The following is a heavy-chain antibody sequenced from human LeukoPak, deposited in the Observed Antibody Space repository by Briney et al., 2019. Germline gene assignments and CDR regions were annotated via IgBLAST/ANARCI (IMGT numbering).Heavy chain of an antibody. CDR1: GYTFTSYA. D-gene: IGHD2-2*01. V-gene: IGHV1-3*04. CDR2: ILTGNGNT. J-gene: IGHJ4*02. Sequence: ASVKVSCKASGYTFTSYAIQWVRQAPGQRLEWMGWILTGNGNTKYSQKFQDRVTITRDTSASTVYMELGSLRSEDTVVYYCARAACTWSCFDYWGQGILVTVSS. CDR3: ARAACTWSCFDY.